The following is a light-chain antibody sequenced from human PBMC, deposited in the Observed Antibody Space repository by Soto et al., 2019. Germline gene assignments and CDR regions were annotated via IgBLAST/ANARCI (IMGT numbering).Light chain of an antibody. Sequence: EIVLTQSPATLSLYPGERATLSCRASQSINRHLAWYRQKPGQAPRLLIYDASNRATGIPARFSGSGSGTDFTLTISSLEPEDFGVYYRQQRSNWPRTFGQGTKVDIK. CDR2: DAS. CDR3: QQRSNWPRT. V-gene: IGKV3-11*01. J-gene: IGKJ1*01. CDR1: QSINRH.